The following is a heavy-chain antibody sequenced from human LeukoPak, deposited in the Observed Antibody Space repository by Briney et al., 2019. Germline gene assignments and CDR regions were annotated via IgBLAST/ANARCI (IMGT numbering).Heavy chain of an antibody. Sequence: SETLSLTCTVSGGAISSYYWSWIRQPPGKGLEWVGYIYYSGSTNYNPSLKSRVTISVDTSKNQFSLKLSSVTAADTAVYYCASMIAAAPYNWFDPWGQGTLVTDSS. CDR1: GGAISSYY. D-gene: IGHD6-13*01. V-gene: IGHV4-59*01. CDR3: ASMIAAAPYNWFDP. J-gene: IGHJ5*02. CDR2: IYYSGST.